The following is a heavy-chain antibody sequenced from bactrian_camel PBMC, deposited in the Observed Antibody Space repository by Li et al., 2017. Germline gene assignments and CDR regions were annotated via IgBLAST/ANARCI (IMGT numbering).Heavy chain of an antibody. V-gene: IGHV3S9*01. Sequence: HVQLVESGGGSVQAGGSLRLPCAASGYTAKTCSWNWYRQFQGKGRELVSSLYANGGTYYHDSVKGRFTFAQANVENTNAVTLEMNSLKPEDTATYFCNVGLCGTWPPGQDNYWGHGTQVTVS. CDR3: NVGLCGTWPPGQDNY. CDR2: LYANGGT. D-gene: IGHD2*01. CDR1: GYTAKTCS. J-gene: IGHJ4*01.